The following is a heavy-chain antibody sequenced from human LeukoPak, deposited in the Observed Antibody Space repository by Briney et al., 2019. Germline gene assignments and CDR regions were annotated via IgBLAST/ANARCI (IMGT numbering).Heavy chain of an antibody. Sequence: GGSLRLSCAASGFTFSNAWMSWVRQAPGKGLEWVGRIKSKTDGGTTDYAAPVKGRFTISRDDSKNTLYLQMNSLKTEDTAVYYCTTESYYDFWSGYYRWVGYWGQGTLVTVSS. D-gene: IGHD3-3*01. CDR3: TTESYYDFWSGYYRWVGY. J-gene: IGHJ4*02. V-gene: IGHV3-15*01. CDR1: GFTFSNAW. CDR2: IKSKTDGGTT.